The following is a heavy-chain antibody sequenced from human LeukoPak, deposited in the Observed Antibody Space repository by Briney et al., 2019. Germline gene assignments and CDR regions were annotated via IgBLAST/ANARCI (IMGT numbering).Heavy chain of an antibody. V-gene: IGHV1-8*02. Sequence: ASVKVSCKASGYTFTSYDINWVRLATGQGLEWMGWMNPNSGNTGYAQKLQGRVTMTTDTSTSTAYMELRSLRSDDTAVYYCARDLDSYPDYWGQGTLVTVSS. J-gene: IGHJ4*02. D-gene: IGHD5-18*01. CDR3: ARDLDSYPDY. CDR1: GYTFTSYD. CDR2: MNPNSGNT.